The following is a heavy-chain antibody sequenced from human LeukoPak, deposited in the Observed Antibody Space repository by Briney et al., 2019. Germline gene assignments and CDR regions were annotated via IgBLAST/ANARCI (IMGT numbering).Heavy chain of an antibody. CDR2: INHSGST. Sequence: SETLSLTCTVSGGSISTSNYYWGWIRQPPGKGLEWIGEINHSGSTNYNPSLKSRVTISVDTSKNQFSLKLSSVTAADTAVYYCARWRTYYYGSGSRYNWFDPWGQGTLVTVSS. CDR3: ARWRTYYYGSGSRYNWFDP. V-gene: IGHV4-39*07. J-gene: IGHJ5*02. CDR1: GGSISTSNYY. D-gene: IGHD3-10*01.